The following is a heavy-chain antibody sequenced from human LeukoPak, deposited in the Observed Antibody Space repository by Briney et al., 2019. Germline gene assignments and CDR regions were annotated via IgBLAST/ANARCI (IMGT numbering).Heavy chain of an antibody. CDR1: GGSISSGDYY. CDR3: AKTDSSGYYADY. CDR2: TYYSGST. V-gene: IGHV4-31*03. J-gene: IGHJ4*02. Sequence: PSETLSLTCTVSGGSISSGDYYWSWIRQHPGKGLEWIGYTYYSGSTYYNPSLKSRVTISVDTSKNQFSLKLSSVTAADTAMYYCAKTDSSGYYADYWGQGTLVTVSS. D-gene: IGHD3-22*01.